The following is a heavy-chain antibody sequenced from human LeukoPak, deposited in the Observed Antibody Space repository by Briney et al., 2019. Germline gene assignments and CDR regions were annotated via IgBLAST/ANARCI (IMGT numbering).Heavy chain of an antibody. D-gene: IGHD3-10*01. CDR1: GYTFTGYY. CDR3: ALLWFGEFRLTNY. Sequence: GASVKVSCKASGYTFTGYYMQWVRQAPGQGLEWMGWINPNSGGTNYAQKFQGRVTMTRDTSISTAYMELSRLRSDDTAVYYCALLWFGEFRLTNYWGQGTLVTVSS. CDR2: INPNSGGT. V-gene: IGHV1-2*02. J-gene: IGHJ4*02.